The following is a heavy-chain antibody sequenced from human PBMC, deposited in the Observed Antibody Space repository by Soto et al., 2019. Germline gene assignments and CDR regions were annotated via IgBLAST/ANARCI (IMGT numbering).Heavy chain of an antibody. J-gene: IGHJ5*02. Sequence: SETLSLTCTVSCDSMTSHYWSWVRQPAGKGLEWIGRVHAREKADYSPSLKSRVTMSMDTSKNRFSLKLNSVTAADTAMYYCTKGAGPPWFDPWGQGTLVTVSS. CDR2: VHAREKA. CDR3: TKGAGPPWFDP. CDR1: CDSMTSHY. V-gene: IGHV4-4*07.